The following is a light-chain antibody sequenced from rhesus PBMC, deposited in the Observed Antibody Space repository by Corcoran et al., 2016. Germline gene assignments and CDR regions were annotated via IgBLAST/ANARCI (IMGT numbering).Light chain of an antibody. CDR2: GAS. V-gene: IGKV3-53*01. CDR3: QKYSSSPT. CDR1: QSVSSY. Sequence: QVILTQSPATLSLSPGERATLSCRASQSVSSYLAWYQQRPGQAPRLLMYGASSRATGIPDRFSGSGSGTEFTITISSLEPEDFAVYYCQKYSSSPTFGGVTKVGIK. J-gene: IGKJ4*01.